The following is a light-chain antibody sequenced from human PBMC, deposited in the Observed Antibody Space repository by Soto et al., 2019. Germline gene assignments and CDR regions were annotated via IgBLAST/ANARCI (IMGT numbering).Light chain of an antibody. CDR2: AAS. J-gene: IGKJ5*01. CDR3: QHYGSSIT. CDR1: QSVTVNS. V-gene: IGKV3-20*01. Sequence: EILLTQSPSTLSLSPGDGVTLSCRASQSVTVNSLAWSKQQPGQAPSLLIYAASTRAAAVPDRFTGSGSGTDFALTISRLEPEDFAVYYCQHYGSSITFGQGTRLEIK.